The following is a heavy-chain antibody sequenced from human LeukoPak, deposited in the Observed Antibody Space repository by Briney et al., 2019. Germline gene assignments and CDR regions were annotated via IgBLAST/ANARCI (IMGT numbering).Heavy chain of an antibody. V-gene: IGHV4-34*01. CDR2: INHSGST. J-gene: IGHJ5*02. CDR3: ARDHLANLASRLFDP. D-gene: IGHD3-3*01. Sequence: SETLSLTCAVYGGSFSGYYWSWIRQPPGKGLEWIGEINHSGSTNYNPSLKSRVTISVDTSKNQFSLKLSSVTAADTAVYYCARDHLANLASRLFDPWGQGTLVTVSS. CDR1: GGSFSGYY.